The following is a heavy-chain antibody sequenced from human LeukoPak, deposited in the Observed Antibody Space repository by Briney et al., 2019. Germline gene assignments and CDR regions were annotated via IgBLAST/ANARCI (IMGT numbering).Heavy chain of an antibody. J-gene: IGHJ6*03. CDR2: IDQDGSEK. Sequence: GGSLRLSCAASGVIFNQYWMSWVRQAPGRGLEWVANIDQDGSEKHYVDSVKGRFTISRDNSKNTLYLQMNSLRVEDTAIYYCAKTHGPYCSGGTCLDHYYYMDVWGKGTTVTVSS. D-gene: IGHD2-15*01. CDR3: AKTHGPYCSGGTCLDHYYYMDV. CDR1: GVIFNQYW. V-gene: IGHV3-7*01.